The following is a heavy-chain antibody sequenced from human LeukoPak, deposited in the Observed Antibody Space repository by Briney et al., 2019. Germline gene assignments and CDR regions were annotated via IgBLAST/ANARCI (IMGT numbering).Heavy chain of an antibody. J-gene: IGHJ3*02. CDR1: GFTFSSYA. Sequence: PGRSLRLSCAASGFTFSSYAMHWVRQAPGKGLEGVAVISYDGSNKYYADSVKGRFTISRDNSKNTLYLQMNSLRAEDTAVYYCARDSKVATGDAFDIWGQGTMVTVSS. CDR2: ISYDGSNK. CDR3: ARDSKVATGDAFDI. V-gene: IGHV3-30*04. D-gene: IGHD5-12*01.